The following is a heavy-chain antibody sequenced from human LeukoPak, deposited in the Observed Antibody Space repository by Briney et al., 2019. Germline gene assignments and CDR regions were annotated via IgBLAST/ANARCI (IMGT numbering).Heavy chain of an antibody. CDR3: ARGGYYDSSGYYPPGY. J-gene: IGHJ4*02. CDR1: GGTFSSYA. Sequence: SVKVSCKASGGTFSSYAISWVRQAPGQGLEWMGRIIPILGIANYAQKFQGRVTITADKSTSTAYMELSSLRSEDTAVYYCARGGYYDSSGYYPPGYWGQGTLVTVPS. V-gene: IGHV1-69*04. D-gene: IGHD3-22*01. CDR2: IIPILGIA.